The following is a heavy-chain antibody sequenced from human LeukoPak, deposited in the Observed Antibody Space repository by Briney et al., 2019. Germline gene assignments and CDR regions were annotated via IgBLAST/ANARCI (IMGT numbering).Heavy chain of an antibody. Sequence: GGSLRLSCAASGFTFSSYWMHWVRQAPGKGLVWVSRINSDGSKTNYTDSVKGRFTISRDNAKNTLYLQMNSLRAEDTAVYYCAKDYQLLLWFGGSPDYWGQGTLVTVSS. CDR1: GFTFSSYW. J-gene: IGHJ4*02. CDR2: INSDGSKT. CDR3: AKDYQLLLWFGGSPDY. V-gene: IGHV3-74*01. D-gene: IGHD3-10*01.